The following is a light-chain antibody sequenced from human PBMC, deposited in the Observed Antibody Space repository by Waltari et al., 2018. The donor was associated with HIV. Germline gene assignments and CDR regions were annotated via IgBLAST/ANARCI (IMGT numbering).Light chain of an antibody. Sequence: DIVMTQSPDSLAVSLGERATINCKSSQSVLSSSNNKNYLTWYQQNPGQPPKLPLFWASTRQSGVPDRFSGSGSGADFTLTISSLQAEDVAVYYCQQCYSTPYTFGQGTKLEIK. CDR2: WAS. CDR1: QSVLSSSNNKNY. V-gene: IGKV4-1*01. J-gene: IGKJ2*01. CDR3: QQCYSTPYT.